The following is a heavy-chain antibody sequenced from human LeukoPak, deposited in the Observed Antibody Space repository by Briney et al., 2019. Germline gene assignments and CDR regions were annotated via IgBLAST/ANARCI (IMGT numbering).Heavy chain of an antibody. Sequence: ASVKVSCKASGYTFTSYYMHWVRQAPGQGLEWMGIINPSGGSTSYAQKFQGRDTMTRDTSTSTVYMELSSLRSEDTAVYYCARERGSGMGGYYYYYYGMDVWGQGTTVTVSS. D-gene: IGHD3-10*01. CDR3: ARERGSGMGGYYYYYYGMDV. J-gene: IGHJ6*02. CDR2: INPSGGST. V-gene: IGHV1-46*01. CDR1: GYTFTSYY.